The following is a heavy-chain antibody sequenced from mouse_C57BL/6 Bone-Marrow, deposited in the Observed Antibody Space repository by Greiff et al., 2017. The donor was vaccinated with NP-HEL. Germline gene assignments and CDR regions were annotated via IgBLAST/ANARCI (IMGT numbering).Heavy chain of an antibody. Sequence: EVMLVESGGGLVKPGGSLKLSCAASGFTFSSYAMSWVRQTPEKRLEWVATISDGGSYTYYPDNVKGRFTISRDNAKNNLYLQMSHLKSEDTAMYYCAIYDGYYEFAYWGQGTLVTVSA. V-gene: IGHV5-4*03. J-gene: IGHJ3*01. CDR1: GFTFSSYA. D-gene: IGHD2-3*01. CDR2: ISDGGSYT. CDR3: AIYDGYYEFAY.